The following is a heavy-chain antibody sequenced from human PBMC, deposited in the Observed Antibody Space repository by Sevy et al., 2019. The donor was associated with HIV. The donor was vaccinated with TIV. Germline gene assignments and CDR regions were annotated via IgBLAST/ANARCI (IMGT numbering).Heavy chain of an antibody. J-gene: IGHJ4*02. V-gene: IGHV5-51*01. Sequence: GESLKISCKVSGYSFTNFWIGWVRQVPGKGLEWMGLTNPGDSGSRYSPSFEGQVTISVDKSSSTVYLQWSSLKASDIAMYYCARRGWEPDLPIDYWGQGTLVTVSS. CDR1: GYSFTNFW. CDR2: TNPGDSGS. CDR3: ARRGWEPDLPIDY. D-gene: IGHD1-26*01.